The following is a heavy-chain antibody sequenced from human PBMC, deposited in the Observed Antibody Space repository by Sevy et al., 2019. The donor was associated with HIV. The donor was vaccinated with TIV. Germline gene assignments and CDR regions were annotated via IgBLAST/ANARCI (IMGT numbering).Heavy chain of an antibody. D-gene: IGHD3-16*01. V-gene: IGHV3-48*02. CDR2: ISTGSTTI. J-gene: IGHJ4*02. Sequence: GGSLRLSCAASGFIFSSYSMNWVRQAPGKGLEWISYISTGSTTIYYADSVKGRFTVSRDNARSSLFLQMNSLRDEDTAVYYCAIDPRDGGDYWGQGTLLTVSS. CDR3: AIDPRDGGDY. CDR1: GFIFSSYS.